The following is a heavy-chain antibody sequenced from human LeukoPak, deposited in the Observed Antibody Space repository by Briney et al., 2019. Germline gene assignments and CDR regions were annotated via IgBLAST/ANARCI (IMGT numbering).Heavy chain of an antibody. V-gene: IGHV1-46*01. CDR3: ARITMPTSGWYFDL. Sequence: GASVKDSCKASGYTFTSHYMHWVRQALGEGLEWMGLIHPIGGSTTYAQKFQGRVTMTTDTSTSTVYMELSSLRSEDTALYYCARITMPTSGWYFDLWGRGTLVTVSS. D-gene: IGHD3-10*01. CDR2: IHPIGGST. J-gene: IGHJ2*01. CDR1: GYTFTSHY.